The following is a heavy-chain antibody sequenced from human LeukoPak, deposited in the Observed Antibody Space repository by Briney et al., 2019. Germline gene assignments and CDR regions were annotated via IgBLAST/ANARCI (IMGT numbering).Heavy chain of an antibody. V-gene: IGHV4-34*01. CDR1: GGSISSYH. CDR3: ASFSWSYYFDI. J-gene: IGHJ4*02. Sequence: WETLSLTCTVSGGSISSYHWSWIPQPPGKGLGWIGEINHSGSTNYNPSLKSRVTISVDTSKNQFSLKLSFLTAANTVAYYCASFSWSYYFDIWGQGTMVTVSS. CDR2: INHSGST. D-gene: IGHD3-3*01.